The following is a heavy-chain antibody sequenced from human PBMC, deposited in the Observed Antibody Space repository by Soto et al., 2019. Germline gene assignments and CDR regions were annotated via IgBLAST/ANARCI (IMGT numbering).Heavy chain of an antibody. CDR2: ISVSGGST. Sequence: GGSLRLSCAASGFTFSSYAISWVRQAPGKGLEWVSAISVSGGSTYYADSVKGRFTISRDNSKNTLYLQMNSLRAEDTAVYYCAKGGIAVAAFEYFQHWGQGTLVTVSS. CDR1: GFTFSSYA. CDR3: AKGGIAVAAFEYFQH. D-gene: IGHD6-19*01. J-gene: IGHJ1*01. V-gene: IGHV3-23*01.